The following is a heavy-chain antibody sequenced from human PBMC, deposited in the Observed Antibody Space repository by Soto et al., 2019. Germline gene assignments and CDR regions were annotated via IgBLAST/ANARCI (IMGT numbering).Heavy chain of an antibody. CDR2: IYYMGSN. Sequence: QVQLQESGPGLVKPSETLSLTCTVSGGSISGYYWNWIRQPPGRGLEWIGYIYYMGSNKYNPSLKSRVTMSVDTPKNEFSLRLSSVTAADTAVYYWARGGPYYGDRWFFDYWGQGTLVTVSS. D-gene: IGHD3-3*01. CDR3: ARGGPYYGDRWFFDY. V-gene: IGHV4-59*01. J-gene: IGHJ4*02. CDR1: GGSISGYY.